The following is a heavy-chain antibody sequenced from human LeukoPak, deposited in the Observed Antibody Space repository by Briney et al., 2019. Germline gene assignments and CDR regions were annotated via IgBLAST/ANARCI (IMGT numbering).Heavy chain of an antibody. D-gene: IGHD5-18*01. V-gene: IGHV4-59*08. CDR1: DDSISDYY. CDR2: FYNSGRS. Sequence: PSETLSLTCTVSDDSISDYYRGWIRQPPGKGLEWIGYFYNSGRSTYNPSLKSRVTISVDTSKNQFSLKLSSVTAADTAVYYCATSVGSGYSYGYDPAAIDYWGQGTLVTVSS. J-gene: IGHJ4*02. CDR3: ATSVGSGYSYGYDPAAIDY.